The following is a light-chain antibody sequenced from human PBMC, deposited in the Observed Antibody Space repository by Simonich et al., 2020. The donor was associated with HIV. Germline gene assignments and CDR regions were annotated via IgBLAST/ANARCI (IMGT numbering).Light chain of an antibody. J-gene: IGKJ1*01. CDR2: AAS. CDR3: QQAINFPRT. CDR1: QGISSW. V-gene: IGKV1-12*01. Sequence: DIQMTQSPSSVSASVGDRVTNSCRASQGISSWLAWYQHKPGKAPRLLMYAASSLQSGVPSRFSGSGSGTKFTLTISSLQPEDFATYYCQQAINFPRTFGQGTKVEVK.